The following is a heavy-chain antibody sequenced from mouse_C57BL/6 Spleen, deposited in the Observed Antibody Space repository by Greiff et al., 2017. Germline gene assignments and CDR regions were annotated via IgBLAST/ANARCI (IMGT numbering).Heavy chain of an antibody. Sequence: QVQLQQSGPELVRPGVSVTISCKGSGYTFTDYAMHWVKQSHAKSLEWMGVISTYYGDASYNQKSKDKATMTVDKSSSTAYMELARLTSEDSAVYYCARGDAMDYWGQGTSVTVSS. CDR1: GYTFTDYA. V-gene: IGHV1-67*01. J-gene: IGHJ4*01. CDR2: ISTYYGDA. CDR3: ARGDAMDY.